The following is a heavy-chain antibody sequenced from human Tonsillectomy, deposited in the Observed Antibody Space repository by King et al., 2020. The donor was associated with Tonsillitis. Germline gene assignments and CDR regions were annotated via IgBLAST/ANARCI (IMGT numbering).Heavy chain of an antibody. CDR2: ISFDGGYA. V-gene: IGHV3-30*01. D-gene: IGHD4-23*01. Sequence: VQLVESGGGVVQPGRSLRLSCGASGFTFSHFAMHWVRQAPGKGLEWVALISFDGGYAYYADSVKGRFTLSRDNSNNTLYLQINSLRVEDTAVYYCARERTTVVTHRLDVGGKGTTVTVSS. CDR1: GFTFSHFA. CDR3: ARERTTVVTHRLDV. J-gene: IGHJ6*04.